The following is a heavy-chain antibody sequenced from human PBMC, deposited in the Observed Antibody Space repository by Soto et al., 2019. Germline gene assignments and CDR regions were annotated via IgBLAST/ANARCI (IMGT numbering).Heavy chain of an antibody. V-gene: IGHV3-23*01. CDR3: PKERWDWSGMDL. J-gene: IGHJ6*02. CDR1: GVTFNNYA. D-gene: IGHD1-26*01. Sequence: EVQLLESGGGLVQPGGSLRLSCAASGVTFNNYAMSWVRQAPGKGLEWVSTISSSGGSTYYEDSVKGRFTISRDNSKNTRYLQMNSQRAEDTAVYYCPKERWDWSGMDLWGQGARVNVS. CDR2: ISSSGGST.